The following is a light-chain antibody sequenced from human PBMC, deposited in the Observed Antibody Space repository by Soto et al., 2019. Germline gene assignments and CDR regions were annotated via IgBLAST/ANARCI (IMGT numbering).Light chain of an antibody. Sequence: EIVMTQSPATLSLSPGERATLSCRASQSVSSNLTCYQQKPGQAPTLLIYGASTRATGIPARFSGSGSGTEFTLTIRSMQSEDFAVYYCHHYNKWPPWTFGQGTKVEIK. V-gene: IGKV3-15*01. J-gene: IGKJ1*01. CDR1: QSVSSN. CDR3: HHYNKWPPWT. CDR2: GAS.